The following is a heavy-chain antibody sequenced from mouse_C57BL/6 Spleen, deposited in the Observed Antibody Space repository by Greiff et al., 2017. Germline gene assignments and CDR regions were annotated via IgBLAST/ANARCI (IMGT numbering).Heavy chain of an antibody. CDR2: IRNKANGYTT. CDR1: GFTFTDYY. J-gene: IGHJ4*01. Sequence: EVKLMESGGGLVQPGGSLSLSCAASGFTFTDYYMSWVRQPPGKALEWLGFIRNKANGYTTEYSASVKGRFTISRDNSQSILYLQMNALRAEDSATYYCARYEGGYPYYYAMDYWGQGTSVTVSS. CDR3: ARYEGGYPYYYAMDY. D-gene: IGHD2-2*01. V-gene: IGHV7-3*01.